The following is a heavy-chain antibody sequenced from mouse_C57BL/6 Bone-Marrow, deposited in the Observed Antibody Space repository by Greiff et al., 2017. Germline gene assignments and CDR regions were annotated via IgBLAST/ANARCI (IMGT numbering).Heavy chain of an antibody. D-gene: IGHD3-2*02. CDR3: TRGGLRPDY. CDR1: GYTFTDYE. V-gene: IGHV1-15*01. CDR2: IDPETGGT. Sequence: QVQLKESGAELVRPGASVTLSCKASGYTFTDYEMHWVKQTPVHGLEWIGAIDPETGGTAYNQKFKGKAILTADKSSSTAYMELRSLTSEDSAVYYCTRGGLRPDYWGQGTTLTVSS. J-gene: IGHJ2*01.